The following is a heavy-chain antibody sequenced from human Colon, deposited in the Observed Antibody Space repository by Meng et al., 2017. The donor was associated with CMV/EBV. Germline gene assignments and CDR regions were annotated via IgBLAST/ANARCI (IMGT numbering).Heavy chain of an antibody. CDR1: GFMFVAHG. CDR3: VTNAFDI. J-gene: IGHJ3*02. Sequence: GESLKISCVASGFMFVAHGLHWVRQAPGKGLEWVGAITHNGREDHYADSVKGRFTISRDNSKDTLYLQMNSLRAEDTAVYYTVTNAFDIWGQGTMVTVSS. D-gene: IGHD4-17*01. CDR2: ITHNGRED. V-gene: IGHV3-30*04.